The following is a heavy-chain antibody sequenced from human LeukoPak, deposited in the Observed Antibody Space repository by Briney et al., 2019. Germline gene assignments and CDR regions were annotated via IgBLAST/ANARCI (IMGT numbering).Heavy chain of an antibody. Sequence: PSETLSLTCAVYGGSFSGYYWSWIRQPPGKGLEWIGYIYYSGSTNYNPSLKSRVTISVDTSKNQFSLKLSSVTAADTAVYYCARVRDYDSSGYYYGIDYWGQGTLVTVSS. V-gene: IGHV4-59*01. CDR3: ARVRDYDSSGYYYGIDY. D-gene: IGHD3-22*01. J-gene: IGHJ4*02. CDR2: IYYSGST. CDR1: GGSFSGYY.